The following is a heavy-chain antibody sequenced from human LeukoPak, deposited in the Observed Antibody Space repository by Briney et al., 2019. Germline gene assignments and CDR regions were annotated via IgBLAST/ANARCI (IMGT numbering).Heavy chain of an antibody. CDR3: ARAGMGIAVSQVYWYFDL. CDR1: GDSISSYY. CDR2: IYYSGST. Sequence: PSETLSLTCSVSGDSISSYYWSWIRQPPGKGLEWIGYIYYSGSTNYNPSLKSRVTISVDTSKNQFSLKLSSVTAADTAVYYCARAGMGIAVSQVYWYFDLWGRGTLVTVSS. V-gene: IGHV4-59*01. J-gene: IGHJ2*01. D-gene: IGHD6-19*01.